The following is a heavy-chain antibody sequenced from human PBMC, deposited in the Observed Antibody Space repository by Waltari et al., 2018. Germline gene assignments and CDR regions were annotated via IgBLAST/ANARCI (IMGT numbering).Heavy chain of an antibody. CDR1: GFTVSSTY. J-gene: IGHJ4*02. V-gene: IGHV3-53*01. Sequence: EVQLVESGGGLIQPGGSLRLSCVASGFTVSSTYMNWVRQAPGKGLELFSVIYNGENTYYTDSVNGRFTISADNSKNTLYLQMNSLRVEDTAVYYCTRGEQWPTVVRQWGQGTLVTVSS. CDR2: IYNGENT. CDR3: TRGEQWPTVVRQ. D-gene: IGHD6-19*01.